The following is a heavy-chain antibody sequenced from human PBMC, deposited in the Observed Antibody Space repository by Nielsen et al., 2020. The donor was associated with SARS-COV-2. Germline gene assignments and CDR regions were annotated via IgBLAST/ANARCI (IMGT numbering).Heavy chain of an antibody. V-gene: IGHV5-51*01. CDR2: IYPGDSDT. J-gene: IGHJ4*02. D-gene: IGHD6-13*01. CDR1: GYRFTSYW. CDR3: ARANRAAAGTGPFDY. Sequence: GESLKISCKGSGYRFTSYWIGWVRQMPGKGLEWMGIIYPGDSDTRYSPSFQGQVTISADKSISTAYLQWSSLKASDTAMYYCARANRAAAGTGPFDYWGQGTLVTVSS.